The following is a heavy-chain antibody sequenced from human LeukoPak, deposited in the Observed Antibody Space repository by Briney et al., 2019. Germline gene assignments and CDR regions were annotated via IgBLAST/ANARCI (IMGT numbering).Heavy chain of an antibody. CDR1: GFTFSSYA. J-gene: IGHJ3*02. Sequence: GGSLRLSCAASGFTFSSYAMSWVRQAPGKGLEWVSAISGSGGSTYYADSVKGRFTISRDNSKNTLYLQMNSLRAEDTAVYYCAKDCNYDSSGYSPPDAFDIWGQGTMVTVSS. CDR2: ISGSGGST. CDR3: AKDCNYDSSGYSPPDAFDI. V-gene: IGHV3-23*01. D-gene: IGHD3-22*01.